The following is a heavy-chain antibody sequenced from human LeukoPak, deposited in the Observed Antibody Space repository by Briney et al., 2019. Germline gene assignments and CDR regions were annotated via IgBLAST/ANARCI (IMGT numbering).Heavy chain of an antibody. D-gene: IGHD6-13*01. CDR2: IYSGGNT. CDR3: ARVSRGQLIDAFDI. CDR1: GFTVNSNY. Sequence: PGESLRLSCAASGFTVNSNYMTWVRQAPGKGLEWVSVIYSGGNTYYADSVKGRSTISRHNSKNTLYLQMNSLRTEDTAVYYCARVSRGQLIDAFDIWGQGTMVTVSS. J-gene: IGHJ3*02. V-gene: IGHV3-53*04.